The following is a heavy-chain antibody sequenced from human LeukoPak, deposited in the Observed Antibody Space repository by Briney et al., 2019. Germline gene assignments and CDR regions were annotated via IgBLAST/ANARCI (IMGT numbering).Heavy chain of an antibody. CDR1: GFTFSSYS. Sequence: GGSLRLSCATSGFTFSSYSMNWVRQAPGKGLEWVSYISSSSSTIYYADSVKGRFTISRDNAKNSLYLQMNSLRAEDTAVYYCARAYGDYEVARGVYWGQGTLVTVSS. J-gene: IGHJ4*02. D-gene: IGHD4-17*01. CDR3: ARAYGDYEVARGVY. CDR2: ISSSSSTI. V-gene: IGHV3-48*04.